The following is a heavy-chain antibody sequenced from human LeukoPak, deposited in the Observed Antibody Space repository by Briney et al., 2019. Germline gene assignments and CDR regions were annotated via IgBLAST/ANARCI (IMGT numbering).Heavy chain of an antibody. V-gene: IGHV3-30*02. D-gene: IGHD6-13*01. CDR2: IRYDETKK. Sequence: GGSLRLSCAASGLAFSSYGMHWVRQAPGKGLEWVAFIRYDETKKYYADAVKGRFTISRDNSKNTLYLQMNSLGAEDTAVFYCAKGDSSSWSAFEIWGQGSMVTVSS. CDR3: AKGDSSSWSAFEI. CDR1: GLAFSSYG. J-gene: IGHJ3*02.